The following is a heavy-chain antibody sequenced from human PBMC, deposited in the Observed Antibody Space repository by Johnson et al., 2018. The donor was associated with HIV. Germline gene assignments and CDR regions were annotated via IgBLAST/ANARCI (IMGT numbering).Heavy chain of an antibody. Sequence: QVQLMESGGGVVQPGRSLRLSCAASGFTFSSYAMHWVRQAPGKGLEWVAVISYDVSNKYYADSVKGRFTISRDNSKNTLYLQMNSLRAEDTAVYYCARDPSWGYAFDIWGQGTMVTVSS. V-gene: IGHV3-30*04. CDR1: GFTFSSYA. CDR3: ARDPSWGYAFDI. CDR2: ISYDVSNK. J-gene: IGHJ3*02. D-gene: IGHD5-18*01.